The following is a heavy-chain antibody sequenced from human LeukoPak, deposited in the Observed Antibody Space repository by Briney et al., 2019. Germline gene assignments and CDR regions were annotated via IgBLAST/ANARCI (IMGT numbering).Heavy chain of an antibody. CDR1: GFTFSSYS. CDR3: ARSLGATSDY. V-gene: IGHV3-21*01. CDR2: ISSSSSYI. J-gene: IGHJ4*02. D-gene: IGHD1-26*01. Sequence: GGSLRLSCAASGFTFSSYSMNWVRQAPGKGLEWVSSISSSSSYIYYADSVRGRFTISRDNARNSLSLQINSLRVEDTAVYYCARSLGATSDYWGQGILVTVSS.